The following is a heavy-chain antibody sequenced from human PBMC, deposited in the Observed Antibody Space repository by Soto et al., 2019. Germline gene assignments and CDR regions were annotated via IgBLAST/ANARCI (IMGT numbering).Heavy chain of an antibody. V-gene: IGHV1-69*01. Sequence: QVQMGQSGAEVNKPGSSVNVSCTASGGTFSSYSITWVRQSPGQGLEWMGEIIPIFGTANYAQKFQGRVTITADESTSTAYMELSSLRSEDTAVYYGERAGGRHSGGIDYWGQGTLVTVSS. CDR1: GGTFSSYS. J-gene: IGHJ4*02. D-gene: IGHD1-26*01. CDR2: IIPIFGTA. CDR3: ERAGGRHSGGIDY.